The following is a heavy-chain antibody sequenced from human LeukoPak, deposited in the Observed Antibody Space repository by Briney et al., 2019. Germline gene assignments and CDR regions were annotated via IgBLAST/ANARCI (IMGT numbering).Heavy chain of an antibody. CDR1: GFIFSSFG. CDR3: AREGLDRGYFDY. D-gene: IGHD1-14*01. J-gene: IGHJ4*02. CDR2: IRYDGSNK. V-gene: IGHV3-30*02. Sequence: GGSLRLSCAASGFIFSSFGMHWVRQAPGKGLEWVAFIRYDGSNKYYADSVKGRFTISRDNSKNTLYLQMNSLRAEDTAVYYCAREGLDRGYFDYWGQGTLVTVSS.